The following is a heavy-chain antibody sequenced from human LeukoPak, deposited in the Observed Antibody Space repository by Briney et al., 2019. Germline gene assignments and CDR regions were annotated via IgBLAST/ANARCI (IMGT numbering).Heavy chain of an antibody. CDR1: GVSISSSNSY. D-gene: IGHD3/OR15-3a*01. CDR3: ARQTGSGLFILP. J-gene: IGHJ4*02. V-gene: IGHV4-39*01. Sequence: PSETLSLTCTVSGVSISSSNSYWGWIRQPPGTGLEWIGSIYYSGNTYYNASLKSQVSISIDTSKNQFSLRLTYVTAADTAVYYCARQTGSGLFILPGGQGTLVTVSS. CDR2: IYYSGNT.